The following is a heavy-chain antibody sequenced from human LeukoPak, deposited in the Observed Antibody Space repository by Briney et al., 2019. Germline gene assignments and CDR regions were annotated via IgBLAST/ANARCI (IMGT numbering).Heavy chain of an antibody. Sequence: ASVKVSCKTSGYSFPNYGISWVRQAPGQGLEWMGWISAYNGNPIYAQKFQGRVTMTRDMSTSTVYMELSSLRSDDTAVYYCAREYPADYVLGYWGQGTLVTVSS. V-gene: IGHV1-18*01. J-gene: IGHJ4*02. D-gene: IGHD3-16*01. CDR1: GYSFPNYG. CDR2: ISAYNGNP. CDR3: AREYPADYVLGY.